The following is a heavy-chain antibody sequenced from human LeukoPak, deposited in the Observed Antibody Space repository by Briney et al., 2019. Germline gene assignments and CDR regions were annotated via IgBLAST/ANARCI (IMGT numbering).Heavy chain of an antibody. CDR1: GFTVSSNY. D-gene: IGHD6-13*01. Sequence: PGGSLRLSCAASGFTVSSNYMSWVRQAPGKGLEWVSVIYSGGSTYYADSVKGRFTISRDNSKNTLYLQMNSLRAEDTAVYYCAKLRYSSSFDDAFDIWGQGTMVTVSS. CDR2: IYSGGST. J-gene: IGHJ3*02. CDR3: AKLRYSSSFDDAFDI. V-gene: IGHV3-53*01.